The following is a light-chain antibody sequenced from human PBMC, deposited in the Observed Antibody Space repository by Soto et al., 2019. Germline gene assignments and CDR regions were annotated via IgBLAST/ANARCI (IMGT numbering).Light chain of an antibody. Sequence: QLVLTQPPSASGTPGQRVTISCSGSNSNIPSHYVYWYQQLPGTAPKLLIYSNDQRPSGVPDRFSASKSGTSASLAISGLRSDDEADYYCSSYAGHNNYVFATGTKLTVL. V-gene: IGLV1-47*02. CDR2: SND. J-gene: IGLJ1*01. CDR1: NSNIPSHY. CDR3: SSYAGHNNYV.